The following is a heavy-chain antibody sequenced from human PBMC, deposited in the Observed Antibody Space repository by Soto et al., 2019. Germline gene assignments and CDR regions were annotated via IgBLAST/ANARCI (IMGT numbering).Heavy chain of an antibody. CDR3: ARDPYSFSRYGSGKPDY. J-gene: IGHJ4*02. CDR2: ISYDGRNK. V-gene: IGHV3-30*04. CDR1: VFTFSSYA. Sequence: PGGSLRLSCPASVFTFSSYAMHWVRQAPGKGLEWVAVISYDGRNKYYADSVKGRFTISRDNSKNTLYLQMNSLRAEDTAVYYCARDPYSFSRYGSGKPDYWGQGTLVTVSS. D-gene: IGHD3-10*01.